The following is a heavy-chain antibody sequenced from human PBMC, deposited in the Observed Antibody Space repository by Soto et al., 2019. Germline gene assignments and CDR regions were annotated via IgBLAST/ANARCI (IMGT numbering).Heavy chain of an antibody. V-gene: IGHV1-2*04. CDR2: INPNSGGT. CDR1: GYAFTGYY. Sequence: GASVKVSCKASGYAFTGYYMHWVRQAPGQGLEWMGWINPNSGGTNYAQKFQGWVTMTRDTSISTAYMELSRLRSDDTAVYYCARGGYCSGGSCHAYYYYYGMDVWGQGTTVTVS. D-gene: IGHD2-15*01. CDR3: ARGGYCSGGSCHAYYYYYGMDV. J-gene: IGHJ6*02.